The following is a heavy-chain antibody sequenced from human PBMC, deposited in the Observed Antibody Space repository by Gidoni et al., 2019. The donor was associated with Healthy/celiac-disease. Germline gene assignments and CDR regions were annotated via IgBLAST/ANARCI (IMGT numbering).Heavy chain of an antibody. D-gene: IGHD2-15*01. J-gene: IGHJ6*02. V-gene: IGHV1-46*01. CDR2: INPSGGST. Sequence: QVQLVQSGAEVKKPGASVQVSCKASGYTFTSYYMHWVRQAPGQGLEWMGIINPSGGSTSYAQKFQGRVTMTRDTSTSTVYMELSSLRSEDTAVYYCARDEEYCSGGSCYPSCMDVWGQGTTVTVSS. CDR1: GYTFTSYY. CDR3: ARDEEYCSGGSCYPSCMDV.